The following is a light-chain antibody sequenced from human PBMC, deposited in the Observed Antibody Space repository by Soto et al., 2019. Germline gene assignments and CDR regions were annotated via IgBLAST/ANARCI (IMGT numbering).Light chain of an antibody. J-gene: IGKJ4*01. Sequence: DIQLTQSPSVLSASVGDTVTIPCRASQALSNYLAWYQQKPGKAPDLLSYSASTLQSGVPSRFSGSGSETEFSITIRDLPPEDFATYYCQQLSRYPLTVGGGTKVDIK. CDR1: QALSNY. CDR2: SAS. CDR3: QQLSRYPLT. V-gene: IGKV1-9*01.